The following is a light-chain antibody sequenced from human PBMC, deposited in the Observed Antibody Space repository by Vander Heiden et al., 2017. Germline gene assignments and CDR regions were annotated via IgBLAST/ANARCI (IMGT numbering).Light chain of an antibody. CDR2: GAS. CDR3: QQTNIYPYT. V-gene: IGKV1-12*01. Sequence: DTQMTQSPSSVSASVGDRVTITCRASQGINNWLAWYQQKPGKAPKLLIYGASTLQSGVSSRFSGSGSGTDFTFSISSLQPEDFATYYCQQTNIYPYTFGQGTELEI. J-gene: IGKJ2*01. CDR1: QGINNW.